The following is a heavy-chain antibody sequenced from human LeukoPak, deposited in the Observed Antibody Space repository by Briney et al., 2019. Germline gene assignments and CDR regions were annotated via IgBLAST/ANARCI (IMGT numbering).Heavy chain of an antibody. D-gene: IGHD3-10*02. V-gene: IGHV3-30*02. CDR1: GFTFSSYG. CDR3: AKESYVNYYYYYMDV. Sequence: PGGSLRLPCAASGFTFSSYGMHWVRQAPGKGLEWVAFIRYDGSNKYYADSVKGRFTISRDNSKNTLYLQMNSLRAEDTAVYYCAKESYVNYYYYYMDVWGKGTTVTISS. J-gene: IGHJ6*03. CDR2: IRYDGSNK.